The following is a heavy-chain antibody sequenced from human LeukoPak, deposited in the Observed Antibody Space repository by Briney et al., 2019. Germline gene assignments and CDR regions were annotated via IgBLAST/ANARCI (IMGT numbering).Heavy chain of an antibody. V-gene: IGHV3-15*01. Sequence: PGGSLRLSCAASGFTFTNARMSWVRQAPGKGLEWVGRVTSKTEGGTADYSAPVKGRFTISRDDSKNILYLQMSSLETKDTGVYYCTTVGNWNPRSYWGQGTLVTVSS. D-gene: IGHD1-20*01. J-gene: IGHJ4*02. CDR2: VTSKTEGGTA. CDR3: TTVGNWNPRSY. CDR1: GFTFTNAR.